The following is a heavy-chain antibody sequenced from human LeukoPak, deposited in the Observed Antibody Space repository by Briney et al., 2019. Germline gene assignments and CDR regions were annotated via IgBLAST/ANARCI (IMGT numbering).Heavy chain of an antibody. D-gene: IGHD2-21*01. Sequence: GTSLRLSCVHLGFTFAKYAIHWVRQAPGKGLEWVSLISYDGSNKYYADSVKGRFTISRDNSKNTLYLEMSSLRAEDTAVYYFAVRHFGGKSSDYWGQGTLVTVSS. V-gene: IGHV3-30*04. J-gene: IGHJ4*02. CDR3: AVRHFGGKSSDY. CDR1: GFTFAKYA. CDR2: ISYDGSNK.